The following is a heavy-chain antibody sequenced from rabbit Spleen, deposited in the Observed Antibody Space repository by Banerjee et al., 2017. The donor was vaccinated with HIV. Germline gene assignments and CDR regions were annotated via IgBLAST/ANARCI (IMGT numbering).Heavy chain of an antibody. D-gene: IGHD1-1*01. CDR1: GFSFSSSDY. V-gene: IGHV1S40*01. CDR3: ARDTSSSFSSYGMDL. CDR2: IAGGSSGFT. Sequence: QSLEESGGDLVKPGGTLTLTCTASGFSFSSSDYMCWVRQAPGKGLEWISCIAGGSSGFTYSATWAKGRFTCSKTSSTTVTLQMTSLTVADTATYFCARDTSSSFSSYGMDLWGQGTLVTVS. J-gene: IGHJ3*01.